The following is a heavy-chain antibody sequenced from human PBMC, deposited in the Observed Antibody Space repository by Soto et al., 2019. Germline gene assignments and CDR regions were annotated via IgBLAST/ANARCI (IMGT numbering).Heavy chain of an antibody. CDR3: ARDPGPGSSPFDY. CDR2: IWYDGSNK. V-gene: IGHV3-33*01. CDR1: GFTFSSYG. D-gene: IGHD6-13*01. J-gene: IGHJ4*02. Sequence: GGSLRLSCAASGFTFSSYGMHWVRQAPGKGLEWVAVIWYDGSNKYYADSVKGRFTISRDNSKNTLYLQMNSLRAEDTAVYYCARDPGPGSSPFDYWGQGTQVTVSS.